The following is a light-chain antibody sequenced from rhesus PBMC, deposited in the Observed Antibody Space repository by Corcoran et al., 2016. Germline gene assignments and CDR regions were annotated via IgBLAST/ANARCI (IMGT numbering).Light chain of an antibody. CDR1: ENVNNY. CDR2: KAS. CDR3: QHGYGIPWT. V-gene: IGKV1-74*01. J-gene: IGKJ1*01. Sequence: DIQMTQSPFSLSASVGDRVTITCRASENVNNYLNWYQQKPGKALKLLIYKASTLQSGVPSRISGSGSGTDYTFTISRLQPEDVATYYCQHGYGIPWTFGQGTKVEIK.